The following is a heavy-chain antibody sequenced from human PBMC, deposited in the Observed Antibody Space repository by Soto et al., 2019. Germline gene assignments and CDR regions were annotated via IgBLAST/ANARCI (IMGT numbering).Heavy chain of an antibody. CDR2: IYHSGST. Sequence: SETLSLTCSVSGGTITSGRSSWNWIRQSPGKGLEWIAYIYHSGSTYYNPPLKSRVTISVDRSENHVSLNLASAAATDTAVYYCVRESVASGPNYFDTWGPGTLVTVSS. V-gene: IGHV4-30-2*06. D-gene: IGHD6-25*01. J-gene: IGHJ5*02. CDR1: GGTITSGRSS. CDR3: VRESVASGPNYFDT.